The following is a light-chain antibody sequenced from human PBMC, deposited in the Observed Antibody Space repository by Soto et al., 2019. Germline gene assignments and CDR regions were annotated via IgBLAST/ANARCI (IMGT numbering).Light chain of an antibody. V-gene: IGLV1-40*01. Sequence: QPVLTQPPSVSGAPGQRVTISCTGRSSNIGAGYDVHWYQQLPGTAPKLLIYGNSNRPSGVPDRFSGSKSGTSASLAITGLRAEDEAEYYCQSYDSSLSGDVVFGGGTKLTVL. CDR2: GNS. CDR3: QSYDSSLSGDVV. J-gene: IGLJ2*01. CDR1: SSNIGAGYD.